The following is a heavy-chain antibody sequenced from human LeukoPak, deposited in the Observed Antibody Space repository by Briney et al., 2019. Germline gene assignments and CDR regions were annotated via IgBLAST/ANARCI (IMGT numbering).Heavy chain of an antibody. V-gene: IGHV2-5*02. J-gene: IGHJ3*02. CDR2: IYWDDDK. CDR3: AHRVGFGGGLDM. D-gene: IGHD3-10*01. Sequence: SGPTLGKPTQTLTLTFTFSGISFSSSGVGVGLNRHPPGKALEWLALIYWDDDKRYSPSLKSRLTITKDTSKNQVVLTMPNMDPVDTSTYYCAHRVGFGGGLDMWGPGTMVTVSS. CDR1: GISFSSSGVG.